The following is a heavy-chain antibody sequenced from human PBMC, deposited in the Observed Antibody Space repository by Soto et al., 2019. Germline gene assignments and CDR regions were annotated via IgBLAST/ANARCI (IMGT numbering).Heavy chain of an antibody. CDR3: ARSRMLSSYYFDY. CDR1: GFTFCSYW. V-gene: IGHV3-7*01. J-gene: IGHJ4*02. Sequence: GGALRLSCAAPGFTFCSYWISWVRPAPGKGLEWVANIKQDGSEKYYVDSVKGRFTISRDNAKNSLYLQMNSLRAEDTAVYYCARSRMLSSYYFDYWGQGTLVTVSS. D-gene: IGHD2-8*01. CDR2: IKQDGSEK.